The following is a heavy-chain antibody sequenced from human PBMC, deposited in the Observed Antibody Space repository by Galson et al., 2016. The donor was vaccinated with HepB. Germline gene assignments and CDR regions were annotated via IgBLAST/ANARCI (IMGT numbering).Heavy chain of an antibody. J-gene: IGHJ4*02. CDR2: IRSKTDGGTT. CDR3: TTVGYIDYGDYSALRY. CDR1: EFTFTNAW. D-gene: IGHD4-17*01. Sequence: SLRLSCAASEFTFTNAWMSWVRQAPGKGLEWVGRIRSKTDGGTTDYAAPVKGRFTISRDDSKNTLYMQMNNLKTEDTAVYYCTTVGYIDYGDYSALRYWGQGTLVTVSP. V-gene: IGHV3-15*01.